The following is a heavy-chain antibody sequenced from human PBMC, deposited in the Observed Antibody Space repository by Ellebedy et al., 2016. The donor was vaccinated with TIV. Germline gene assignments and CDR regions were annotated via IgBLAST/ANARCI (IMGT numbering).Heavy chain of an antibody. D-gene: IGHD2-2*02. V-gene: IGHV3-23*01. CDR2: ITGSGGGT. CDR3: AKGYMSPFDS. CDR1: GFTFSSYA. Sequence: GESLKISCAASGFTFSSYAMSWVRQAPGKGLEWVSAITGSGGGTYYADSVKGRFTISRDNSKNTFYLHMNSLRAEDTALYYCAKGYMSPFDSWGQGTPVTVSS. J-gene: IGHJ4*02.